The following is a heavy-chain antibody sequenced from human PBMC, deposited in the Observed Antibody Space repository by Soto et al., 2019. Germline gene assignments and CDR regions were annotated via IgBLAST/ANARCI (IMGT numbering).Heavy chain of an antibody. D-gene: IGHD5-12*01. CDR3: ASSGYSGYDSFDY. CDR2: IYSGGST. CDR1: GFTVSSNY. Sequence: EVQLVESGGGLVQPGGSLRLSCAASGFTVSSNYMSWVRQAPGKGLEWVSVIYSGGSTYYADSVKGRFTISRDNSKNTLYLQMNNLRAEDTAVYYCASSGYSGYDSFDYWGQGTLVTVSS. V-gene: IGHV3-66*01. J-gene: IGHJ4*02.